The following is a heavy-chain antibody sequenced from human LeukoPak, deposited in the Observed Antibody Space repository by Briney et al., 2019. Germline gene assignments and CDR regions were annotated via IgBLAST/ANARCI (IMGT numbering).Heavy chain of an antibody. V-gene: IGHV1-2*02. J-gene: IGHJ4*02. CDR3: ARGSNIVVVAAGNYFDY. CDR1: GYTFTGYY. Sequence: ASVKVSCKASGYTFTGYYMHWVRQAPGQGLEWMGWINPNSGGTNYAQKFQGRVTMTRDTSISTAYMELSRLRSDDTAVYYCARGSNIVVVAAGNYFDYWGQGTLVTVSS. D-gene: IGHD2-15*01. CDR2: INPNSGGT.